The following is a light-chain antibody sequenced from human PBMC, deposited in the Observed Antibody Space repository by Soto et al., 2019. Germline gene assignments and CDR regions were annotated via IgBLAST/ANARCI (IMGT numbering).Light chain of an antibody. CDR2: ATS. CDR3: QQYGDWPLT. Sequence: EIVLTQSPATLSVSPGYRATLSCRASQSVGNNFAWYQQKPGQAPRLLIFATSTSATGVPARFSGSGSGTEFTLTISSLQSEDFAVYYCQQYGDWPLTFGGGAKVEIE. V-gene: IGKV3D-15*01. J-gene: IGKJ4*01. CDR1: QSVGNN.